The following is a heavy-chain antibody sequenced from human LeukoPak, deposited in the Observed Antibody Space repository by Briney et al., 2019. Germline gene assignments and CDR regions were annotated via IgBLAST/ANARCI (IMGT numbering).Heavy chain of an antibody. J-gene: IGHJ5*02. Sequence: GGSLRLSCAASGFTFSGSAMHWVRQASGKGLEWVGRIRSKANSYATAYAASVKGRFTISRDDSKNTAYLQMNSLKTEDTAVYYCTRPRPRGYYDSSGYYLDGFDPWGQGTLVTVSS. CDR1: GFTFSGSA. CDR3: TRPRPRGYYDSSGYYLDGFDP. CDR2: IRSKANSYAT. D-gene: IGHD3-22*01. V-gene: IGHV3-73*01.